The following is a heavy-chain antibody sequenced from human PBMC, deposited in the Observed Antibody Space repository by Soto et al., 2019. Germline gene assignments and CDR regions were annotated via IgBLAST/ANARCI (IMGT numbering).Heavy chain of an antibody. CDR3: AKDNGIAAAGNTKIRYYFDY. CDR2: ISGSGGST. CDR1: GFTFSSYA. D-gene: IGHD6-13*01. Sequence: GGSLRLSCAASGFTFSSYAMSWVRQAPGKGLEWVSAISGSGGSTYYADSVKGRFTISRDNSNSTLYLQMNSLRADDTAVYYCAKDNGIAAAGNTKIRYYFDYWGQGTLVTVSS. V-gene: IGHV3-23*01. J-gene: IGHJ4*02.